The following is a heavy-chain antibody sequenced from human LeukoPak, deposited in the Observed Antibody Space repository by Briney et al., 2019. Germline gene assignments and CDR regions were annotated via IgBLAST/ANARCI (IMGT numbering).Heavy chain of an antibody. CDR2: IRYDGSNK. Sequence: PGGSLRLSCAASGFTFSSYGMHWVRQAPGKGLEWVAFIRYDGSNKYYADSVKGRFTISRDNSKNTLYLQMNSLRAEDTAVYYCAKDREYYSGSYYEEYWGQGTLVSVSS. D-gene: IGHD1-26*01. CDR1: GFTFSSYG. CDR3: AKDREYYSGSYYEEY. J-gene: IGHJ4*02. V-gene: IGHV3-30*02.